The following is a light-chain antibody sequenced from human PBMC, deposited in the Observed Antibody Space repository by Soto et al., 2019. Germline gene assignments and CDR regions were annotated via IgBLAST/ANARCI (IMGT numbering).Light chain of an antibody. CDR3: SSYAGTNNYVI. J-gene: IGLJ2*01. CDR2: EVG. CDR1: SSDIGSYNY. V-gene: IGLV2-8*01. Sequence: QSALTQPPSAXXXXGQSVTISCTGTSSDIGSYNYVSWYQQHPGNAPKLMIYEVGKRPSGVPDRFSGSKSGNTASLTVSGLQADDEADYYCSSYAGTNNYVIFGGGTQLTVL.